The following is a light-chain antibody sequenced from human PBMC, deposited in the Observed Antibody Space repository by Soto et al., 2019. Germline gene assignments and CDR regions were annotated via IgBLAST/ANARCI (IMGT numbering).Light chain of an antibody. CDR1: NIGSKN. J-gene: IGLJ2*01. CDR3: QVWDSSTAV. CDR2: RDS. Sequence: SYELTQPLSVSVALGQTARITCGGNNIGSKNVHWYQQKPGQAPVLVIYRDSNLPSGIPGRFSGSNSGNTATLTISRAQAGDEADYYCQVWDSSTAVFGGGTKLTVL. V-gene: IGLV3-9*01.